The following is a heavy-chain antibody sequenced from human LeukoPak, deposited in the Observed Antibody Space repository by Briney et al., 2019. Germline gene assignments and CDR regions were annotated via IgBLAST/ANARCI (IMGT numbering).Heavy chain of an antibody. CDR3: ARAPYSRYYYMDV. J-gene: IGHJ6*03. CDR2: ISISSSYI. V-gene: IGHV3-21*01. CDR1: GFTFSSYS. Sequence: GGSLRLSCAASGFTFSSYSMNWVRQAPGKGLEWGSSISISSSYIYYADSVKGRFTISRDNAKNSLYLQMNSLRAEDTAVYYCARAPYSRYYYMDVWGKGTTVTVSS. D-gene: IGHD4-11*01.